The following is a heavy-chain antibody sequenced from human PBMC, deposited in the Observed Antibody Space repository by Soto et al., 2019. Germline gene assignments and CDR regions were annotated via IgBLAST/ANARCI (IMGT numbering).Heavy chain of an antibody. V-gene: IGHV3-21*01. D-gene: IGHD6-13*01. CDR3: ARDPDGFQIAAAPGYYGMDV. J-gene: IGHJ6*02. CDR1: GFTFSSYS. CDR2: ISSSSSYI. Sequence: EVQLVESGGGLVKPGGSLRLSCAASGFTFSSYSMNWVRQAPGKGLEWVSSISSSSSYIYYADSVKGRFTISRDNAKNSLYLQMNSLRAEDTAVYYCARDPDGFQIAAAPGYYGMDVWGQGTTVTVSS.